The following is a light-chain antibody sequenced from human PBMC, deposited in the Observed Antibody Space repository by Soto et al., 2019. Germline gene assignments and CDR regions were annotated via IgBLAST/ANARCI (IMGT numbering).Light chain of an antibody. V-gene: IGLV2-14*01. CDR2: EVN. CDR3: GSYTSSTTRV. Sequence: QSVLTQPASVSGTPGQSITISCTGTSSDVGGYNYVSWYQQHPGKVPKLIIYEVNNRPSGVSNRFSGSKSGNTASLTISGLQAEDEADYYCGSYTSSTTRVFGGGTKVTVL. CDR1: SSDVGGYNY. J-gene: IGLJ3*02.